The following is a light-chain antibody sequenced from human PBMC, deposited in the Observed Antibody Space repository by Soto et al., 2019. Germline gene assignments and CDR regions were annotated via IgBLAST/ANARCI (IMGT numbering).Light chain of an antibody. Sequence: DIQMTQSPSTLSASVGDRVTITCRASQGISGWLAWYQQKAGKAPRLLIFEASSLMSGVPSRFSGSGYGTEFTLTINRLQPDDSAPYYWQQYDSFSVWTVGQGTKVEIK. J-gene: IGKJ1*01. V-gene: IGKV1-5*01. CDR1: QGISGW. CDR2: EAS. CDR3: QQYDSFSVWT.